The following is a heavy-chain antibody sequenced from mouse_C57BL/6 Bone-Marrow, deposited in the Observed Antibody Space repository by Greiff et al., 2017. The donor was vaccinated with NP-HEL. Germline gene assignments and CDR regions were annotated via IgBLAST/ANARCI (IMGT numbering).Heavy chain of an antibody. V-gene: IGHV3-6*01. CDR1: GYSITSGYY. Sequence: VQLQQSGPGLVKPSQSLSLTCSVTGYSITSGYYWNWIRQFPGNKLEWMGYISYDGSNNYNPSLKNRISITRDTSKNQFFLKLNSVTTEDTATYYCARAGQLRLRWFAYWGQGTLVTVSA. J-gene: IGHJ3*01. D-gene: IGHD3-2*02. CDR2: ISYDGSN. CDR3: ARAGQLRLRWFAY.